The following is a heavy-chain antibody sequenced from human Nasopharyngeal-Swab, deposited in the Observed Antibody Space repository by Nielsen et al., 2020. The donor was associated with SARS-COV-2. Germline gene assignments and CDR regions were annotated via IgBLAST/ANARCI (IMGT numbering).Heavy chain of an antibody. J-gene: IGHJ4*02. V-gene: IGHV1-18*01. D-gene: IGHD6-19*01. Sequence: ASVKVSCKAFGYTFTSYGISWVRQAPGQGLEWMGWISAYNANTKNAQKLQGRVTITTDTSTNTAYMELRSLRSDDTAVYYCARDDRITSGSLFDYWGQGTLVTVSS. CDR1: GYTFTSYG. CDR2: ISAYNANT. CDR3: ARDDRITSGSLFDY.